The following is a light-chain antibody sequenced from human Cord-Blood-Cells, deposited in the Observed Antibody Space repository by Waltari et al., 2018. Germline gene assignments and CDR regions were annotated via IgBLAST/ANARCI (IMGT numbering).Light chain of an antibody. CDR2: DGS. V-gene: IGLV2-11*01. J-gene: IGLJ2*01. CDR3: CSYAGSYTWV. CDR1: SSDVGGYNY. Sequence: QSALTQPRSVSGSPGQSVTISCTGTSSDVGGYNYVSWYQQHPGKAPKLMIYDGSKQPSGVPELFSGSKSGNTASLTISGLQAEDEADYYCCSYAGSYTWVFGGGTKLTVL.